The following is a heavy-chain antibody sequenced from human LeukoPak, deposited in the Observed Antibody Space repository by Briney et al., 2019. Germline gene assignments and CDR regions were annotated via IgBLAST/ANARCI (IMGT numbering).Heavy chain of an antibody. CDR3: AKDPAGITMVRGVNYFDY. CDR2: ISGSGGST. CDR1: GFTFSDYY. J-gene: IGHJ4*02. V-gene: IGHV3-23*01. Sequence: GGSLRLSCAASGFTFSDYYMSWIRQAPGKGLEWVSAISGSGGSTYYADSVKGRFTISRDNSKNTLYLQMNSLRAEDTAVYYCAKDPAGITMVRGVNYFDYWGQGTLVTVSS. D-gene: IGHD3-10*01.